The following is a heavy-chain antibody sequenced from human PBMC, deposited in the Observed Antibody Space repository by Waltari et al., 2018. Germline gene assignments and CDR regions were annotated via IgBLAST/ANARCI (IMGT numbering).Heavy chain of an antibody. D-gene: IGHD5-12*01. CDR1: GYSFNSSW. J-gene: IGHJ4*02. V-gene: IGHV5-51*01. Sequence: EVQLVQSGAEVKKPGESLKISCKGSGYSFNSSWIGWVPQMPGKGLEWMGIIYPGDSDTRYSPSFQGQVTISADKSISTAYLQWSSLKASDTAMYYCARHGSSGRDGYNTPVDYWGQGTLVTVSS. CDR2: IYPGDSDT. CDR3: ARHGSSGRDGYNTPVDY.